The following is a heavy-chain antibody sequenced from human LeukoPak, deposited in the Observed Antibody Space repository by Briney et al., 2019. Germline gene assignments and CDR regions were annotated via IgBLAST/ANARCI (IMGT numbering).Heavy chain of an antibody. CDR3: ARFASLYSRSWYYAFDI. Sequence: ASVKVSCKASGYTFTSNDIHWVRQAPGQGLEWMGIINPSGGSTSYAQKFQGRVTMTRDTSTSAVYMELSSLRSEDTAVYYCARFASLYSRSWYYAFDIWGQGTMVTVSS. CDR2: INPSGGST. V-gene: IGHV1-46*01. D-gene: IGHD6-13*01. CDR1: GYTFTSND. J-gene: IGHJ3*02.